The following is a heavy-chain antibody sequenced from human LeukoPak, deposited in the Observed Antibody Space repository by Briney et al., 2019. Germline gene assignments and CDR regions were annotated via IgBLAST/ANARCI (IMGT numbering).Heavy chain of an antibody. CDR2: IKQDGSEK. Sequence: GGSLRLSCAASGFTLSAFWMSWSRQAPGKGLEWVATIKQDGSEKYYVDSVKGRFTISRDNAKNSLYLQMNSLRAEDTAVYYCARDLTDCSSTSCFYYMDVWGKGTTVTVSS. D-gene: IGHD2-2*01. V-gene: IGHV3-7*01. J-gene: IGHJ6*03. CDR1: GFTLSAFW. CDR3: ARDLTDCSSTSCFYYMDV.